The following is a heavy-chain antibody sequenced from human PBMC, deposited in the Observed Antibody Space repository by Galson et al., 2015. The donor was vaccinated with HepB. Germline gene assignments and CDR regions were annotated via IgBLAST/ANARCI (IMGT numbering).Heavy chain of an antibody. J-gene: IGHJ4*02. V-gene: IGHV3-64D*06. CDR3: VKDGSSWYSFSDY. Sequence: SLRLSCAASGFTFSSYAMHWVRQAPGKGLEYVSAISSNGGSTYYADSVKGRFTISRDNSKNTLYLQMSSLRAEDTAVYYCVKDGSSWYSFSDYWGQGTLVTVSS. CDR2: ISSNGGST. D-gene: IGHD6-13*01. CDR1: GFTFSSYA.